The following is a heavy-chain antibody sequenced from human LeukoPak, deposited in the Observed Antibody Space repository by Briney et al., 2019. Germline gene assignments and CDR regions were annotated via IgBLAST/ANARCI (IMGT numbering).Heavy chain of an antibody. D-gene: IGHD3-10*01. CDR3: AKSTSTRITILGY. CDR1: GFTFSTYY. CDR2: IKSDGSEK. V-gene: IGHV3-7*01. J-gene: IGHJ4*02. Sequence: GGSLRLSCVASGFTFSTYYMSWVRQAPGKGLEWVANIKSDGSEKFYVDSVKGRFSVSRDNSKNSLHLQMNSLRADDTAVYYCAKSTSTRITILGYWGQGTLVTVSS.